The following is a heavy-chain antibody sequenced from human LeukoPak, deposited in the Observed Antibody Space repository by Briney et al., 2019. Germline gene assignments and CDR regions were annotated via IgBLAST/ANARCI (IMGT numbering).Heavy chain of an antibody. J-gene: IGHJ4*02. D-gene: IGHD4-11*01. CDR1: GFTFSSYN. Sequence: TGGSLRLSCAASGFTFSSYNMNWVRQALGKGLEWVSSISSSSSYIYYADSVKGRFTISRDNAKNSLYLQMNSLRAEDTAVYYCAREMDYSIDYWGQGTLVTVSS. V-gene: IGHV3-21*01. CDR3: AREMDYSIDY. CDR2: ISSSSSYI.